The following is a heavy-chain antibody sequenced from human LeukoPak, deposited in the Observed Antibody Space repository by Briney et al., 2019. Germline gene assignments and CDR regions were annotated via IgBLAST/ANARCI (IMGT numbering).Heavy chain of an antibody. J-gene: IGHJ4*02. CDR1: GFTFSNYG. CDR2: VSYDGSNK. D-gene: IGHD1-26*01. CDR3: AKGASGSHFDY. V-gene: IGHV3-30*18. Sequence: GGSLRLSCAASGFTFSNYGMHWVRQAPGKGLEWAAIVSYDGSNKYYTDSVKGRFTISRDNSKNTLYLQMNSLRAGDTAVYYCAKGASGSHFDYWGQGTLVTVSS.